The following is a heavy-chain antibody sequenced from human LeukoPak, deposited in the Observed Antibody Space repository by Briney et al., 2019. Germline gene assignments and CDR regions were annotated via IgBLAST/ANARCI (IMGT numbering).Heavy chain of an antibody. CDR3: ARRAAGNNFDY. CDR1: GFTFSNFW. D-gene: IGHD1-14*01. CDR2: IKQDGSDK. V-gene: IGHV3-7*02. Sequence: GGSLRLSCAASGFTFSNFWMSWVRQAPGKGLEWVANIKQDGSDKYYVDSVKGRFTISRDNAKNSLYLQMNSLRAEDTAVYYCARRAAGNNFDYWGQGTLVTVSS. J-gene: IGHJ4*02.